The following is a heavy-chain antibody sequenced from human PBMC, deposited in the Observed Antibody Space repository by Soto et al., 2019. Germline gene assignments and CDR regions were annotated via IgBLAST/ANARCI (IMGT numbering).Heavy chain of an antibody. CDR1: GFTFSSYG. V-gene: IGHV3-30*18. Sequence: QVQLVESGGGVVQPGRSLRLSCAASGFTFSSYGMHWVRQAPGKGLEWVAVISYDGSNKYYADSVKGRFTISRDNSKNALYLPMNSLRAEDTAVYYCAKDEYSGYDSGWFDPWGQGTLVTVSS. J-gene: IGHJ5*02. CDR2: ISYDGSNK. D-gene: IGHD5-12*01. CDR3: AKDEYSGYDSGWFDP.